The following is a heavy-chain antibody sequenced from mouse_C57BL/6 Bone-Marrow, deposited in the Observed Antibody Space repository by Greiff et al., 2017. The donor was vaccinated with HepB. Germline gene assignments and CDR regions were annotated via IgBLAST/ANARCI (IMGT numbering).Heavy chain of an antibody. J-gene: IGHJ4*01. D-gene: IGHD2-4*01. CDR1: GYTFTSYW. CDR2: IHPSDSDT. CDR3: VLGLRANAMDY. Sequence: QVQLQQPGAELVKPGASVKVSCKASGYTFTSYWMHWVKQRPGQGLEWIGRIHPSDSDTNYNQKFKGKDTLTVDKSSSTAYMQLSSLTSEDSAVYYGVLGLRANAMDYWGQGTSVTVSS. V-gene: IGHV1-74*01.